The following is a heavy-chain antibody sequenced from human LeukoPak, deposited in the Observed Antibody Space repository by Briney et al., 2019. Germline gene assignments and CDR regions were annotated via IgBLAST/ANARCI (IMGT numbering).Heavy chain of an antibody. D-gene: IGHD1-26*01. J-gene: IGHJ4*02. CDR2: IRGSGGST. V-gene: IGHV3-23*01. Sequence: GGSLSLSCAASGFPHSSYAMSWVRPAPGKGPEWVSAIRGSGGSTYYADSVKGRCPISRDNSKNTLYLQMNSLRAEDTAVYYCAKTSGVSGGYYEGVDYWGQGTLVTVSS. CDR3: AKTSGVSGGYYEGVDY. CDR1: GFPHSSYA.